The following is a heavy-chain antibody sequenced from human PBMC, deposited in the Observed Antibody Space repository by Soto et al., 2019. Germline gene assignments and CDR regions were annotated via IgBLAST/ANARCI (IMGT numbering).Heavy chain of an antibody. CDR1: GFTFSGSA. V-gene: IGHV3-73*01. J-gene: IGHJ6*02. CDR3: TRLPHRNYDILTGSTWYGMDV. CDR2: IRSKANSYAT. Sequence: HPGGSLRLSCAASGFTFSGSAMHWVRQASGKGLEWVGRIRSKANSYATAYAASVKGRFTISRDDSKNTAYLQMNSLKTEDTAVYYCTRLPHRNYDILTGSTWYGMDVWGQGTTVTVSS. D-gene: IGHD3-9*01.